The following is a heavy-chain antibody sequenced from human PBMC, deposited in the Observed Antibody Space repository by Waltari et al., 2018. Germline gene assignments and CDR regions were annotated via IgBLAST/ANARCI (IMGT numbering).Heavy chain of an antibody. V-gene: IGHV3-30*18. J-gene: IGHJ3*02. CDR2: ISYDGSNK. Sequence: VQLLESGGGLVQPGGSLRLSCAASGFTFSGYAMIWVRQAPGKGLEWVAVISYDGSNKYYADSVKGRFTISRDNSKNTLYLQMNSLRAEDTAVYYCAKEALYYYDSSGSYAFDIWGQGTMVTVSS. CDR1: GFTFSGYA. CDR3: AKEALYYYDSSGSYAFDI. D-gene: IGHD3-22*01.